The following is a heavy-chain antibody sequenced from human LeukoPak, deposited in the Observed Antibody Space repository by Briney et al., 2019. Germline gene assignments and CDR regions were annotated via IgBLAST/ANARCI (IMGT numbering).Heavy chain of an antibody. CDR1: GFTFSSYA. CDR2: ISYDGSNK. J-gene: IGHJ4*02. V-gene: IGHV3-30-3*01. D-gene: IGHD4-17*01. CDR3: ARESRYGIYDGGGDFDY. Sequence: GRSLTLSCAASGFTFSSYAMHWVRQAPGKGLEWVAVISYDGSNKYYADSVKGRFTISRDNSKNTLYLQINSLRAEDTTVYYWARESRYGIYDGGGDFDYWGQGTLVTVSS.